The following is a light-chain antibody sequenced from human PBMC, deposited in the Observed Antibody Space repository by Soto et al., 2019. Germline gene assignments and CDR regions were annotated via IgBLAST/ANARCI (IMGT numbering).Light chain of an antibody. CDR2: EVN. J-gene: IGLJ2*01. CDR3: TSYTGSNNVV. V-gene: IGLV2-8*01. Sequence: QSALTQPPSASGSPGQSVTISCTGTSSDVGAYDSVSWYQQHPDKAPKLLIYEVNKRPSGVPDRFSGSKSGNAASLTVSGLQAEDEADYFCTSYTGSNNVVFGGGTKLTVL. CDR1: SSDVGAYDS.